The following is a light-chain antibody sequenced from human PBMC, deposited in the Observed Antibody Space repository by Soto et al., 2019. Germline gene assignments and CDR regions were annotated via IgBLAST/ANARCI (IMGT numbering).Light chain of an antibody. CDR2: KAS. Sequence: DIQMTQSPSTLSASVGDRVTITCRARQSISSWLAWYQQKPGKAPKLLIYKASSLESGVPSRFSGSGSGTEFTLTSSSLQPDDFATYYCQQYNSYPYTFGQGTKLEIK. J-gene: IGKJ2*01. V-gene: IGKV1-5*03. CDR1: QSISSW. CDR3: QQYNSYPYT.